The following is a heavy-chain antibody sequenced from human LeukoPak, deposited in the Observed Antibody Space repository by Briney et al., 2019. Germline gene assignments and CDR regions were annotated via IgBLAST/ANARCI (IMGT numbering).Heavy chain of an antibody. D-gene: IGHD4-17*01. Sequence: PSETLSLTCTVSGGSISSSSYYWGWIRQPPGKGLEWIGSIYYSGSTYYNPPLKSRVTISVDTSKNQFSLKLSSVTAADTAVYYCARQGGYGDYAFRLYWGQGTLVTVSS. V-gene: IGHV4-39*01. CDR3: ARQGGYGDYAFRLY. J-gene: IGHJ4*02. CDR2: IYYSGST. CDR1: GGSISSSSYY.